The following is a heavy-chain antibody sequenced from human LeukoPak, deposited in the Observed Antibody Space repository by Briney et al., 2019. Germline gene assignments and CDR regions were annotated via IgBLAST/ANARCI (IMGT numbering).Heavy chain of an antibody. J-gene: IGHJ1*01. CDR1: GYTFTDYY. CDR3: ARDIRVGPHFGYFLY. Sequence: GASVKVSCKASGYTFTDYYMHWVRQAPGQGLEWMGWINTNTGNPKYARGFAGRFVFSLDTSVSTAYLQISTLKAEDTAVYYCARDIRVGPHFGYFLYWGQGTLVTVSS. V-gene: IGHV7-4-1*02. CDR2: INTNTGNP. D-gene: IGHD3-3*02.